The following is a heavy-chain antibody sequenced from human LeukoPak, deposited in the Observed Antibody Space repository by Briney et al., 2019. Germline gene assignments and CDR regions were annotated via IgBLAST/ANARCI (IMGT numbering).Heavy chain of an antibody. V-gene: IGHV4-59*08. CDR1: GGSISSYY. CDR3: ARHPRSGWYIQPIDY. J-gene: IGHJ4*02. CDR2: TYYSGST. Sequence: SETLSLTCTVSGGSISSYYWSWIRQPPGKGLEWIGYTYYSGSTNYNPSLKSRVTISVDTSKNQFSLKLSSVTAADTAVYYCARHPRSGWYIQPIDYWGQGTLVTVSS. D-gene: IGHD6-19*01.